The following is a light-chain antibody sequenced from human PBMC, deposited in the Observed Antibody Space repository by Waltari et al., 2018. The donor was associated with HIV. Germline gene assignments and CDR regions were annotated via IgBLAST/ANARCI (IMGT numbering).Light chain of an antibody. V-gene: IGLV2-23*02. CDR1: SSDVVNYNF. CDR2: EVT. Sequence: QSALTQPASESGSPGHSIPIFSTGPSSDVVNYNFVSWYQHHPGKAPKLIIYEVTKRPSRISDRFSASKSGNTASLTISGLQAEDEADYYCCSYAGVGTFVVFGGGTKVTVL. CDR3: CSYAGVGTFVV. J-gene: IGLJ2*01.